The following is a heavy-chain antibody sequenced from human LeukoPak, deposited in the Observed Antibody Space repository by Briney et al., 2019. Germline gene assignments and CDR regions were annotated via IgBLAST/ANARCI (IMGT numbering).Heavy chain of an antibody. J-gene: IGHJ4*02. CDR1: GGSIISYY. V-gene: IGHV4-59*01. D-gene: IGHD6-19*01. CDR3: ARAPYSSGWSSL. Sequence: SETLSLTCTVSGGSIISYYWSWIRQPPGKGLEWIGYIYSSGSTNYNPSLKSRVTISVDTSKIQFSLKLSSGTAADTAVYYCARAPYSSGWSSLWGQGTLVTVSS. CDR2: IYSSGST.